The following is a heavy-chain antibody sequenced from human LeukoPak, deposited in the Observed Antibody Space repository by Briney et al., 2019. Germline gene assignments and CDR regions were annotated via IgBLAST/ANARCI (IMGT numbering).Heavy chain of an antibody. J-gene: IGHJ4*02. CDR3: GYGSGNYNDY. Sequence: PGGSLTLSCAASGFTVSNNYMHWVRQAPGKGLEWVSLINSGDDTHSADSVKGRFTISRDNSKNTLYLQMNSLRAEDTAVYFCGYGSGNYNDYWGQGTLVTVSS. D-gene: IGHD3-10*01. V-gene: IGHV3-66*01. CDR1: GFTVSNNY. CDR2: INSGDDT.